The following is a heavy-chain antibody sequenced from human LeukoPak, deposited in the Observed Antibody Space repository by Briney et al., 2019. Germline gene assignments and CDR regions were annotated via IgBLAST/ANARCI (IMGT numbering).Heavy chain of an antibody. CDR1: AASLSGYY. CDR3: ARVDVGSSSWEALDY. D-gene: IGHD6-13*01. J-gene: IGHJ4*02. CDR2: IHHSGST. V-gene: IGHV4-34*01. Sequence: PSETPSLTCAVYAASLSGYYWSSVRPPPGKWREWIGEIHHSGSTNYNPTLKSRVTISVDTSKNQFSLKLSSVTAADTAVYYCARVDVGSSSWEALDYWGQGTLVTVSS.